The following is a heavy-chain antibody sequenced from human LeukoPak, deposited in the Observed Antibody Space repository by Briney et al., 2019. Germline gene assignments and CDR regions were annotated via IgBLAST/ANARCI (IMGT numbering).Heavy chain of an antibody. J-gene: IGHJ3*02. D-gene: IGHD6-6*01. CDR1: GGSISSGGYS. Sequence: PSETLSLTCAVSGGSISSGGYSWSWIRQPPGTGLEWIGYIYHSGSTYYNPSLKSRVTISVHRSKNQFSLKLSSVTAADTAVYYCARTSIAARRANAFDIWGQGTMVTVSS. CDR3: ARTSIAARRANAFDI. CDR2: IYHSGST. V-gene: IGHV4-30-2*01.